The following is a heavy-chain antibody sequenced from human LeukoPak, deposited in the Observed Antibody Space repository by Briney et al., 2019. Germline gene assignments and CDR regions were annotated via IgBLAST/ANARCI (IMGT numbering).Heavy chain of an antibody. Sequence: PSETLSLTCAVFGGSFSDSYWSWIRQPPEKGLEWIGEINRDRIINYNPSLKSRVTISADTSKRQFTLSLTSVSAADTAVYYCAKNWGFGFDPWGQGTLVTISS. CDR1: GGSFSDSY. D-gene: IGHD7-27*01. J-gene: IGHJ5*02. CDR3: AKNWGFGFDP. V-gene: IGHV4-34*01. CDR2: INRDRII.